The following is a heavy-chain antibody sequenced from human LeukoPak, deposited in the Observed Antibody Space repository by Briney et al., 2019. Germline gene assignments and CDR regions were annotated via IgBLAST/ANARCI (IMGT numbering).Heavy chain of an antibody. CDR3: ARDRSRSGSYRDAFDI. Sequence: ASVKVSCKTSGYTFSDYYIHWVRQAPGQGLEWMGWINPNSGGTNYAQKFQGRVTMTRDTSISTAYMELSRLRSDDTAVYYCARDRSRSGSYRDAFDIWGQGTMVTVSS. CDR1: GYTFSDYY. J-gene: IGHJ3*02. D-gene: IGHD1-26*01. CDR2: INPNSGGT. V-gene: IGHV1-2*02.